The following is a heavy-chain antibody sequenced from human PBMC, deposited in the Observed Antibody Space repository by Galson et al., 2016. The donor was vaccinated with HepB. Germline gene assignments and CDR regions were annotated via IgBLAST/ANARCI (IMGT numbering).Heavy chain of an antibody. V-gene: IGHV3-11*01. CDR1: GFTFSDYY. CDR2: ISSSGSTV. Sequence: SLRLSCAASGFTFSDYYMNWIRQAPGKGLEWISYISSSGSTVYYADSVKGRFTISRDNAKNSLSLQMSNLRAEDTAVYYCARDADYQNTNAHYDVFDIWGQGTMVTVSS. CDR3: ARDADYQNTNAHYDVFDI. J-gene: IGHJ3*02. D-gene: IGHD2-8*01.